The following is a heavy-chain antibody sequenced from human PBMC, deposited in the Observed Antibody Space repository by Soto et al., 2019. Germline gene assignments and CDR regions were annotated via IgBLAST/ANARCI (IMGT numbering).Heavy chain of an antibody. V-gene: IGHV1-46*03. CDR3: ATVTTGYYYDYMDV. CDR2: INPSGGST. D-gene: IGHD4-17*01. Sequence: QVQLVKSGAEVKKPGASVKVSCKASGYTFTSYYMHWVRQAPGQGLEWMGIINPSGGSTSYAQKLQGRVTMTRDTTTSTVYMELSSLRSEDTAVYYCATVTTGYYYDYMDVWGKGTTVTVSS. CDR1: GYTFTSYY. J-gene: IGHJ6*03.